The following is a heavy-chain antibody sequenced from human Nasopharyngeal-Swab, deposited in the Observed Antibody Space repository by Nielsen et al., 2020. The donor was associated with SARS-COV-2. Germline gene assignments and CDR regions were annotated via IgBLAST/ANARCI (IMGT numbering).Heavy chain of an antibody. CDR2: ISWNSGSI. CDR1: GFTFDDYA. D-gene: IGHD6-13*01. CDR3: AKDTSSSWYVGWFDP. V-gene: IGHV3-9*01. J-gene: IGHJ5*02. Sequence: GGSLRLSCAASGFTFDDYAMHWVRQAPGKGLEWDSGISWNSGSIGYADSVKGRFTISRDNAKNSLYLQMNSLRAEDTALYYCAKDTSSSWYVGWFDPWGQGTLVTVSS.